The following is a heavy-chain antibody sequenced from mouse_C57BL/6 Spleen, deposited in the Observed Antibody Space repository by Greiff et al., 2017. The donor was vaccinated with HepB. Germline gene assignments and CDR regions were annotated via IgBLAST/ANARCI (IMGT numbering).Heavy chain of an antibody. CDR3: TRYDGITFDY. J-gene: IGHJ2*01. CDR1: GYTFTDYE. Sequence: VQLQQSGAELVRPGASVTLSCKASGYTFTDYEMHWVKQTPVHGLEWIGAIDPETGGTAYNQKFKGKAILTADKSSSTAYMELRSLTSEDSAVYYCTRYDGITFDYWGQGTTLTVSS. V-gene: IGHV1-15*01. CDR2: IDPETGGT. D-gene: IGHD2-3*01.